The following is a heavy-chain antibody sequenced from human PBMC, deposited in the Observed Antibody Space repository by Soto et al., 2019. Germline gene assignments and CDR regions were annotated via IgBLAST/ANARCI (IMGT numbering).Heavy chain of an antibody. Sequence: SETLSLTCTVSGGSISSSSYYWGWIRQPPGKGLEWIGSIYYSGSTYYNPSLKSRVTISVDTSKNQFSLKLSSVTAADTAVYYCARQGGYDILTGRIRGADYWGQGTLVTVSS. CDR2: IYYSGST. CDR1: GGSISSSSYY. V-gene: IGHV4-39*01. J-gene: IGHJ4*02. D-gene: IGHD3-9*01. CDR3: ARQGGYDILTGRIRGADY.